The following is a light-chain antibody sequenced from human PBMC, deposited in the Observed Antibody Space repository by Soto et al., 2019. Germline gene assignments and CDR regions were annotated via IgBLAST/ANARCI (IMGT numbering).Light chain of an antibody. CDR2: GAS. CDR1: QTVSSN. Sequence: EIVMTQSPATLSVSPGERATLSCRASQTVSSNLAWYQQKPGQPPRLLVYGASTRATDIPARFSGSGSGTEFTLTISSLQSEDFAVYYCQQSNKWPYTFGQGTKLEIK. V-gene: IGKV3-15*01. CDR3: QQSNKWPYT. J-gene: IGKJ2*01.